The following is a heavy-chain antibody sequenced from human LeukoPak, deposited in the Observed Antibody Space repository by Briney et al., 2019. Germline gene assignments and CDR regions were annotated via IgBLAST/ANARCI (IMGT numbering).Heavy chain of an antibody. V-gene: IGHV3-30*02. J-gene: IGHJ5*02. Sequence: GGSLRLSCAASGFTFSDYGMYWVRQAPGKGLEWVAVIRHDGSNKYYADSVKGRFTISRDNFKNTLYLQMNSPGAEDTAMYYCAKASSASPSCLNLWGQGTLVTVSS. CDR1: GFTFSDYG. D-gene: IGHD2-2*01. CDR3: AKASSASPSCLNL. CDR2: IRHDGSNK.